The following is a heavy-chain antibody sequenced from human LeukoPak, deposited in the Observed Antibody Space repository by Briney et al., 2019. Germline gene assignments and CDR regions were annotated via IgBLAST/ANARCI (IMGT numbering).Heavy chain of an antibody. V-gene: IGHV3-23*01. D-gene: IGHD6-13*01. CDR1: GFTFSSYA. CDR2: ISGSGGST. CDR3: ARPRGIAAAGPDY. J-gene: IGHJ4*02. Sequence: GGSLRLSCAASGFTFSSYAMSWVRQAPGKGLEWVSAISGSGGSTYYAGSVKGRFTISRDNSKNTLYLQMNSLRAEDTAVYYCARPRGIAAAGPDYWGQGTLVTVSS.